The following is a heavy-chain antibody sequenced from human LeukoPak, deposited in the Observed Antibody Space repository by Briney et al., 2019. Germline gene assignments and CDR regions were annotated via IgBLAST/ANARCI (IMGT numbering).Heavy chain of an antibody. CDR1: GFTVSSNY. J-gene: IGHJ4*02. V-gene: IGHV3-53*01. CDR2: IYSGGST. CDR3: AREVPGHYDILTGPDY. Sequence: GGSLRLSCAASGFTVSSNYMSWVRQAPGKGLEGVAVIYSGGSTYYADSVKGRFTISRDNSKNTLYLQMNSLRAEDTAVYYCAREVPGHYDILTGPDYWGQGTLVTVSS. D-gene: IGHD3-9*01.